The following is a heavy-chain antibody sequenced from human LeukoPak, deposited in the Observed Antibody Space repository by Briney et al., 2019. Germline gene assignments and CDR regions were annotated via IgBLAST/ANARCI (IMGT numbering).Heavy chain of an antibody. J-gene: IGHJ6*02. Sequence: SETLSLTCTVSGGSISGYYWSWIRQPPGKGLEWIGEINHSGSTNYNPSLKSRVTISVDTSKNQFSLKLSSVTAADTAVYYCARGRYCSGGSCYSAYYYYYGMDVWGQGTTVTVSS. CDR2: INHSGST. D-gene: IGHD2-15*01. CDR1: GGSISGYY. V-gene: IGHV4-34*01. CDR3: ARGRYCSGGSCYSAYYYYYGMDV.